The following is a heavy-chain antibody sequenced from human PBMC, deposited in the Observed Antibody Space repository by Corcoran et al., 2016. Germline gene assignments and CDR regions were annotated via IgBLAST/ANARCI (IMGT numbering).Heavy chain of an antibody. CDR1: GGSISSYY. V-gene: IGHV4-59*01. CDR2: IYYSGST. CDR3: ARGKMGGTDY. D-gene: IGHD1-26*01. Sequence: QVQLQESGPGLVKPSETLSLTCTVSGGSISSYYWSWIRPPPGKGLEWIGYIYYSGSTNYNPSLKSRVTISVDTSKNQFSLKLSSVTAADTAVYYCARGKMGGTDYWGQGTLVTGSS. J-gene: IGHJ4*02.